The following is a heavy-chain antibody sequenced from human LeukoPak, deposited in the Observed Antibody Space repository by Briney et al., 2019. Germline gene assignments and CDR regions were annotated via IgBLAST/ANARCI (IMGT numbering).Heavy chain of an antibody. Sequence: ASVKVSCKASVYTFTCCYMHWVRQAPGQGLEWMGWINPNSGGTNYAQKFQGRVTMTRDTSISTAYMELSRLRSDDTAVYYCARAGGNSCEELGAFEIWGQGTMVTVSS. CDR2: INPNSGGT. CDR1: VYTFTCCY. D-gene: IGHD2/OR15-2a*01. J-gene: IGHJ3*02. V-gene: IGHV1-2*02. CDR3: ARAGGNSCEELGAFEI.